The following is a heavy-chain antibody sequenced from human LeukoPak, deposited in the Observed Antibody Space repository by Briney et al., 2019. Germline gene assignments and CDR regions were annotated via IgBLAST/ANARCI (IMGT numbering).Heavy chain of an antibody. V-gene: IGHV1-46*01. D-gene: IGHD3-22*01. Sequence: ASVKVSCTASGGTFSSYAISWVRQAPGQGLEWMGIINPSGGSTIYAQKFQGRVTMTEDTSTDTAYMELSSLRSEDTAVYYCATARIHYYDSSAIGYWGQGTLVTVSS. CDR2: INPSGGST. CDR1: GGTFSSYA. J-gene: IGHJ4*02. CDR3: ATARIHYYDSSAIGY.